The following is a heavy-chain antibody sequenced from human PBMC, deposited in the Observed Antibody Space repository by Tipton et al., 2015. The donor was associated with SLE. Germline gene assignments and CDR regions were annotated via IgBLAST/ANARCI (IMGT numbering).Heavy chain of an antibody. D-gene: IGHD6-19*01. CDR1: GGSFSGYY. J-gene: IGHJ3*02. V-gene: IGHV4-34*01. CDR2: INHS. Sequence: TLSLTCAVYGGSFSGYYWSWIRQPPGKGLEWIGEINHSGGTISVDTSKNQFPLKLSSVTAADTAVYYCARGIAVAAPAFDIWGQGTMVTVSS. CDR3: ARGIAVAAPAFDI.